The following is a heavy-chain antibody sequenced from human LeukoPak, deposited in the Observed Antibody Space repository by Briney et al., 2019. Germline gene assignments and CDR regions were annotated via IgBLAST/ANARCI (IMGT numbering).Heavy chain of an antibody. D-gene: IGHD6-13*01. Sequence: GGSLRLSCDVSGFTFTDYWMNWVRQAPGKGPEWVASIRQDGSEKTYVDSVKGRFTISRDNTKNSLSLQLSSLRAEDTAVYYCARDGTAAGLYFDLWGQGTLVTVSS. CDR1: GFTFTDYW. J-gene: IGHJ4*01. V-gene: IGHV3-7*01. CDR2: IRQDGSEK. CDR3: ARDGTAAGLYFDL.